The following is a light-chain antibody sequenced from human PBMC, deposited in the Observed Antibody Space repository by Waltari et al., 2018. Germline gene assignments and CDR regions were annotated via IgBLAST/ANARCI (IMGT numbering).Light chain of an antibody. J-gene: IGKJ3*01. V-gene: IGKV1-39*01. CDR1: QSISSH. CDR2: LTS. CDR3: QHHHIYPFT. Sequence: DIQMTQSPSSLSASVGDRVTITCRASQSISSHLNWYQQKPGKAPRALIYLTSNLQSGVPSRFSGSGSGTDFSLTISSLQPEDFATYYCQHHHIYPFTFGPGTKVDIK.